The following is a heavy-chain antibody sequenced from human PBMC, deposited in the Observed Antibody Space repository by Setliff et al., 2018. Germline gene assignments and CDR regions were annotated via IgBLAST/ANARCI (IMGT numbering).Heavy chain of an antibody. CDR2: IKDSDYST. D-gene: IGHD4-17*01. CDR1: GFTISGYA. V-gene: IGHV3-23*05. Sequence: GGSLRLSCVGSGFTISGYAMAWVRQVPGKGLEWISSIKDSDYSTYYADSVKGRFTISRDNSKNTLYLQMNGLRAEDSALYYCAKDPNGDFFGAFDTWGQGALVTVSS. J-gene: IGHJ5*02. CDR3: AKDPNGDFFGAFDT.